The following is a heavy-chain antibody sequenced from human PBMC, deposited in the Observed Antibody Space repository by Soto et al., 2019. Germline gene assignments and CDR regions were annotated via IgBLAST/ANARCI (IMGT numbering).Heavy chain of an antibody. Sequence: PSETLSLTCTVSGGSVSSGAYYWSWIRDPPGKGLEWIGYIYYSGNTNYNPSLKSRVIISVDTSKNLFSLKLTSVTAADTAVYYCARIPVDTSMIYWLDPWGQGTLVTVSS. V-gene: IGHV4-61*08. CDR1: GGSVSSGAYY. CDR3: ARIPVDTSMIYWLDP. J-gene: IGHJ5*02. CDR2: IYYSGNT. D-gene: IGHD5-18*01.